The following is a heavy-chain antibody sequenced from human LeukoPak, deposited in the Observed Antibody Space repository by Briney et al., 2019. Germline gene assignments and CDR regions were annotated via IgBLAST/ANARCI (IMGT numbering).Heavy chain of an antibody. J-gene: IGHJ6*03. D-gene: IGHD2-21*02. Sequence: GGSLRLSCAASRFIFSIYAMHWVRQTPGKGLEWVSFIRYDGSEKYYADSVKGRFTISRDNSKNTLYLQMNSLRAEDTAVYYCAKAFPPPVVTSIDYYFYMEDWGKGTTVTISS. CDR2: IRYDGSEK. CDR1: RFIFSIYA. V-gene: IGHV3-30*02. CDR3: AKAFPPPVVTSIDYYFYMED.